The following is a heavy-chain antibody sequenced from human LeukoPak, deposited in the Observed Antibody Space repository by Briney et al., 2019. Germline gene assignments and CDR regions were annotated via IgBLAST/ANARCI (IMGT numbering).Heavy chain of an antibody. CDR1: GYTFTSYG. J-gene: IGHJ4*02. CDR3: AKSGWELLGSSIDY. CDR2: ISTYNGHT. D-gene: IGHD1-26*01. Sequence: ASVKVSCKASGYTFTSYGINWVRQAPGQGLEWMGWISTYNGHTNYAQKLQGRVTMTTDTSTSTAYMELRSLRSDDTAVYYCAKSGWELLGSSIDYWGQGTLVTVSS. V-gene: IGHV1-18*01.